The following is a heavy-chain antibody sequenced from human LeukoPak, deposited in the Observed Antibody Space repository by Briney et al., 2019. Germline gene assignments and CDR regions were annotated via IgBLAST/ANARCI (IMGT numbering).Heavy chain of an antibody. J-gene: IGHJ5*02. Sequence: PSETLSLTCTVSGGFMSSGRYYWGWIRQPPGKGLEWIGSLQYSGTTYYNPSLKSRVTISLDTSSNKFSLRLISVTAADTAVYYCVRPGGENYPWGPGTLVTVSS. CDR1: GGFMSSGRYY. CDR3: VRPGGENYP. D-gene: IGHD2-21*01. V-gene: IGHV4-39*01. CDR2: LQYSGTT.